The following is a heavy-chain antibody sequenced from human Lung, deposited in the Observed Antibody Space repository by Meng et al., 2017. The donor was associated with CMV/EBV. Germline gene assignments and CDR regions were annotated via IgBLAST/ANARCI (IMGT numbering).Heavy chain of an antibody. CDR1: GYTFTSYG. V-gene: IGHV1-18*01. J-gene: IGHJ5*02. D-gene: IGHD3-3*01. CDR2: ISAYTHNT. Sequence: SXXVSXKASGYTFTSYGINWVRQAPGQGAEWMGWISAYTHNTNYAQNFQGRVPMTTDTSKSTVYMELRSLKSDDTAVYFCARDGAPHYDFWTDYLRSFFHPWXQGTPVTVSS. CDR3: ARDGAPHYDFWTDYLRSFFHP.